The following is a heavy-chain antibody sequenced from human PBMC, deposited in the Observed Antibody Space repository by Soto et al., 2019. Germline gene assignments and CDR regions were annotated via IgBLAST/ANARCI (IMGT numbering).Heavy chain of an antibody. V-gene: IGHV4-30-2*01. CDR2: IYQSGST. CDR3: ARGGYSGFDFDFDH. CDR1: GASISSGGNS. Sequence: SETLSLTCTVSGASISSGGNSWSWIRLPPGKALEWIGYIYQSGSTYYNPSLKSRVSISASRSKNQISLRLRSVTAADTAVYYCARGGYSGFDFDFDHWGQGTLVTVSS. D-gene: IGHD5-12*01. J-gene: IGHJ4*02.